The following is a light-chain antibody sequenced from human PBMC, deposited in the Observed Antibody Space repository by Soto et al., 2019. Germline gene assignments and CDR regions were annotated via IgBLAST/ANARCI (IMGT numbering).Light chain of an antibody. V-gene: IGKV3-20*01. Sequence: EIVLTQSPGTLSLSPGERATLSCRASQSVSNSYLAWYQQKPGQGPRLLIYGASSRATGIPDRFSGSGSGTDSTLTISSLEPEDFAVYYCQQYPGPPSTSGQGTKVDIK. J-gene: IGKJ1*01. CDR1: QSVSNSY. CDR2: GAS. CDR3: QQYPGPPST.